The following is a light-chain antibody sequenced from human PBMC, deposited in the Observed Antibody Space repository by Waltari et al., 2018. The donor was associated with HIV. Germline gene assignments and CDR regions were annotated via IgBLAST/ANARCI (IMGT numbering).Light chain of an antibody. J-gene: IGKJ5*01. CDR1: QTVSSN. CDR3: QQYNNWPPIT. V-gene: IGKV3-15*01. CDR2: GAS. Sequence: TLSVSPGERATLSCRASQTVSSNLAWYQQKPGQAPRLLIYGASTRATGIPARFSGSGSGTEFTLTISSLQSEDFAVYYCQQYNNWPPITFGQGTRLEIK.